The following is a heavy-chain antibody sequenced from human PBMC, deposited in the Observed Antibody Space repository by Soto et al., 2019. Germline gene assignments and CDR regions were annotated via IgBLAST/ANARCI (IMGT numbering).Heavy chain of an antibody. D-gene: IGHD3-22*01. J-gene: IGHJ4*02. CDR2: ISYDGSNK. Sequence: LRLSCAASGFTFSSYAMHWVRQAPGKGLEWVAVISYDGSNKYYADSVKGRFTISRDNSKNTLYLQMNSLRAEDTAVYYCARGVYYYDSSGYWGQGTLVTVSS. CDR1: GFTFSSYA. V-gene: IGHV3-30-3*01. CDR3: ARGVYYYDSSGY.